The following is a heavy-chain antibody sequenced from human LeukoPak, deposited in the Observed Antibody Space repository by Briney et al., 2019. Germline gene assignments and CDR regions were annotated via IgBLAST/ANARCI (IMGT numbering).Heavy chain of an antibody. D-gene: IGHD6-13*01. CDR2: ISSSSRTR. Sequence: GGSLRLSCAASGFNFSTYNVNWVRQAPGKGLDWVSYISSSSRTRYYADSVKGRFTISRDNAKDSLYLQMNSLRAEDTAVYYCAREGTAAGTMTAFDIWGQGTMVTVSS. V-gene: IGHV3-48*04. CDR1: GFNFSTYN. CDR3: AREGTAAGTMTAFDI. J-gene: IGHJ3*02.